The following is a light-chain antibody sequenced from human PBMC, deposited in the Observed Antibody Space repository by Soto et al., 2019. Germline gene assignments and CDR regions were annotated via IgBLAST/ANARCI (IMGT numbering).Light chain of an antibody. Sequence: QSALTQPASVSGSPGQSITISCTGTSSDVGSYNLVSWYQQHPGKPPKLMIYEGSKRPSGVSNRFSGSKSGNTASLTISGLQAEDEADYYCCSYAGSNWVFGGGTKVTVL. CDR1: SSDVGSYNL. J-gene: IGLJ3*02. V-gene: IGLV2-23*01. CDR3: CSYAGSNWV. CDR2: EGS.